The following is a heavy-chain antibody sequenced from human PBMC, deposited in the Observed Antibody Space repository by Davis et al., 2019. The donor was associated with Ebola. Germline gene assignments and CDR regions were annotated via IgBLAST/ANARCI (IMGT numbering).Heavy chain of an antibody. J-gene: IGHJ6*04. Sequence: ASVKVSCKASGYIFTSYAMNWVRQAPGQGLEWMGRINPNSGGTNYAQKFQGRVTMTRDTSISTAYMELSRLRSDDTAVYYCARDRGYTPIYYYGMDVWGKGTTVTVSS. V-gene: IGHV1-2*06. CDR1: GYIFTSYA. CDR2: INPNSGGT. CDR3: ARDRGYTPIYYYGMDV. D-gene: IGHD6-13*01.